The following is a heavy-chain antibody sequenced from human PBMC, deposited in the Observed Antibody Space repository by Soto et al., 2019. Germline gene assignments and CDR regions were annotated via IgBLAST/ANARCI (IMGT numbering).Heavy chain of an antibody. J-gene: IGHJ4*02. CDR2: ISADGSSQ. CDR3: ARPVVAGTPDY. CDR1: GFTFSRSP. Sequence: QVQLVESGGGEVQPGTSLRLSCAASGFTFSRSPMHWVRQAPGKGLDWVGLISADGSSQHYADSVRGRFIISRDNFRSTVSLHMDRLRAEDTAVYYCARPVVAGTPDYWGQGTLVSVSS. D-gene: IGHD2-15*01. V-gene: IGHV3-30-3*01.